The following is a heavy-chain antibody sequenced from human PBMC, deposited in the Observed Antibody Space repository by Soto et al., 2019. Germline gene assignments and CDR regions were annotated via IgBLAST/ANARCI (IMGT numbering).Heavy chain of an antibody. V-gene: IGHV4-4*02. CDR1: GGSISSSNW. CDR2: IYHSGST. D-gene: IGHD7-27*01. Sequence: PSETLSLTCAVSGGSISSSNWWSWVRQPPGKGLEWSGEIYHSGSTNYNPSLKSRVTISVDKSKNQFSLKLSSVTAADTAVYYCARDRANWDRYYYYGMDVWGQGTTVAVSS. CDR3: ARDRANWDRYYYYGMDV. J-gene: IGHJ6*02.